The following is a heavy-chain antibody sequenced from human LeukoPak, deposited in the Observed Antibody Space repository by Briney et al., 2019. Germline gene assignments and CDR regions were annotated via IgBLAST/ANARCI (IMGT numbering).Heavy chain of an antibody. V-gene: IGHV1-58*01. CDR1: GFTFTSSA. D-gene: IGHD6-13*01. J-gene: IGHJ5*02. CDR3: ARWGERWRQLVRRWFDP. CDR2: IVVGSGNT. Sequence: SVKVSCKASGFTFTSSAVQWVRQARGQRLEWIGWIVVGSGNTNYAQKFQERVTITRDMSTSTAYMELSSLRAEDTAVYYCARWGERWRQLVRRWFDPWGQGTLVTVSS.